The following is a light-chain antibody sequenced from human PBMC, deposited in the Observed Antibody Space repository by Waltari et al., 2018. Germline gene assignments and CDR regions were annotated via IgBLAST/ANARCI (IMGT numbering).Light chain of an antibody. CDR3: QQYNSYPIT. J-gene: IGKJ5*01. Sequence: DIQMTQSPSSLSASVGDSVTITCRASQDIKNFLGWIQQRPGKAPKSLIYSASSLQSGVPSKFSGSGFGTDFTLTITNLQPEDFATYYCQQYNSYPITFGQGTRLEIK. CDR2: SAS. V-gene: IGKV1-16*02. CDR1: QDIKNF.